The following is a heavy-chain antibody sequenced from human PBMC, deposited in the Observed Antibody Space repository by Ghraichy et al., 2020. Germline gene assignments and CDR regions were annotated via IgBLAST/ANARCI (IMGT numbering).Heavy chain of an antibody. V-gene: IGHV3-23*01. CDR1: GFTFSNYG. J-gene: IGHJ4*02. D-gene: IGHD2-21*01. CDR3: VKGGGGSIVDY. CDR2: ITGSGDTT. Sequence: GGSLRLSCEVSGFTFSNYGMTWVRQAPGKGLECVSIITGSGDTTYYADSVRGRFTVSRDNSKSTVFLQMNSLRVEDTAVYYCVKGGGGSIVDYWGRGTLVTVSS.